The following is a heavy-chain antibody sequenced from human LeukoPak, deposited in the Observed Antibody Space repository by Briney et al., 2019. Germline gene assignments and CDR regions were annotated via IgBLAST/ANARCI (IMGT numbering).Heavy chain of an antibody. J-gene: IGHJ3*02. CDR2: IYTGGNT. CDR1: GFTVSSNY. Sequence: GGSLRLSCAASGFTVSSNYMNWVRQAPGKGLEWVSVIYTGGNTYYADSVKGRFTISRDSSKNTLYLQMNSLRAEDTAVYYCARGSRFGVVERDAFDIWGQGTMVTVSS. V-gene: IGHV3-66*01. D-gene: IGHD3-3*01. CDR3: ARGSRFGVVERDAFDI.